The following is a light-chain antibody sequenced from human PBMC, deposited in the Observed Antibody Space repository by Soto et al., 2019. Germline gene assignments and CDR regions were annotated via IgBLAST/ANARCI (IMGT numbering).Light chain of an antibody. CDR3: SSFTTSSALV. CDR1: SSDVGNFDS. CDR2: DVS. Sequence: QSALTQPASVSGSPGQPITISCTGTSSDVGNFDSVAWYQHNPGKAPKLMIYDVSNRPSGVSSRFSGSKSGNTASLSISGLQTEDEANYYCSSFTTSSALVFGTGTKVTVL. V-gene: IGLV2-14*01. J-gene: IGLJ1*01.